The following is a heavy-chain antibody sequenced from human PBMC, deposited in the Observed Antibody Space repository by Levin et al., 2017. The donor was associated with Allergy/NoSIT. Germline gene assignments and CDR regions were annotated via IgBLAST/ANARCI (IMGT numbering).Heavy chain of an antibody. V-gene: IGHV3-21*01. Sequence: PGGSLRLSCAASGFTFSSYSMNWVRQAPGKGLEWVSSISSSSSYIYYADSVKGRFTISRDNAKNSLYLQMNSLRAEDTAVYYCARDLPYDFWSGYYTIDYFDYWGQGTLVTVSS. CDR1: GFTFSSYS. CDR3: ARDLPYDFWSGYYTIDYFDY. CDR2: ISSSSSYI. D-gene: IGHD3-3*01. J-gene: IGHJ4*02.